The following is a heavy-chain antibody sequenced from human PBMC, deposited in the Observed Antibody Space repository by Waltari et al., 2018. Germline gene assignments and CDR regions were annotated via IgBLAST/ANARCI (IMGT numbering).Heavy chain of an antibody. V-gene: IGHV3-48*03. Sequence: EVQLVESGGGLVQPGGALRLPCAASGFTLSSYEMNWVRQAPGMGLEWISYIDSRRSLIYYADSVKGRFTVSRDNAKNSLYLQMNSLRAEDTAVYYCAREFRGDTYGSDAFDIWGQGTMVTVSS. CDR1: GFTLSSYE. CDR2: IDSRRSLI. D-gene: IGHD5-18*01. J-gene: IGHJ3*02. CDR3: AREFRGDTYGSDAFDI.